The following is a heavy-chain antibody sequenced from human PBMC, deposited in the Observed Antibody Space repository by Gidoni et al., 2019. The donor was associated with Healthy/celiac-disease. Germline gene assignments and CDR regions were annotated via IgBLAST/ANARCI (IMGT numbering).Heavy chain of an antibody. Sequence: QVQLQQSGTGMVQPSQTLSPTRANPVDWVSTNSATWNWIRQSPSSGLEWLGRTYYRSKWYSDYAVFVKSRITINPDTSKNQFSLKLNSVTPEDTTVYYCARQHTGSLDIWGQGTMVTVSS. J-gene: IGHJ3*02. CDR3: ARQHTGSLDI. CDR1: VDWVSTNSAT. CDR2: TYYRSKWYS. D-gene: IGHD3-9*01. V-gene: IGHV6-1*01.